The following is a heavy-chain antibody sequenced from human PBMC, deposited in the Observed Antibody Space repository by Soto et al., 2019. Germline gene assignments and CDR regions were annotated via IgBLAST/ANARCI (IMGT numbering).Heavy chain of an antibody. CDR1: GYTFTSYA. CDR3: ASPGLKTGFWGDYYYYYGMDG. D-gene: IGHD3-10*01. J-gene: IGHJ6*02. CDR2: INAGNGNT. V-gene: IGHV1-3*01. Sequence: ASVKVSCKASGYTFTSYAMHWVRQAPGQRLEWMGWINAGNGNTKYSQKFQGRVTITRDTSASTAYMELSSLRSEDTAVYYCASPGLKTGFWGDYYYYYGMDGWGQGTTVTVSS.